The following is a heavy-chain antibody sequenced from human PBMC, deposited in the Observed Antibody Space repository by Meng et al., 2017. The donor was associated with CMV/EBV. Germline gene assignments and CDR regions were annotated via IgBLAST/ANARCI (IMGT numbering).Heavy chain of an antibody. D-gene: IGHD5-24*01. J-gene: IGHJ4*02. CDR3: AKDFMEGEMATISGDY. Sequence: GESLKISCAASGFTFSSYGMHWVRQAPGKGLEWVAFIRYDGTNKYYTDSVKGRFTISRDNSKNTLYLQMNSLRAEDTAVYHCAKDFMEGEMATISGDYWGQGTLVTVSS. V-gene: IGHV3-30*02. CDR2: IRYDGTNK. CDR1: GFTFSSYG.